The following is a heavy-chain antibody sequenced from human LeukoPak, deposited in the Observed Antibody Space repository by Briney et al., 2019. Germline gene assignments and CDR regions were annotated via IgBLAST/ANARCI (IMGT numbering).Heavy chain of an antibody. V-gene: IGHV3-23*01. D-gene: IGHD3-22*01. CDR1: GFTFSSYG. CDR3: AKVYDSSGYHYYYYYYMDV. J-gene: IGHJ6*03. CDR2: ISGSGGST. Sequence: GGSLRLSCAASGFTFSSYGMSWVREALGKGLGWVSAISGSGGSTYYADSVRGRFTISRDTSKNTLYLQMNSLRAEDTAVYYCAKVYDSSGYHYYYYYYMDVWGKGTTVTISS.